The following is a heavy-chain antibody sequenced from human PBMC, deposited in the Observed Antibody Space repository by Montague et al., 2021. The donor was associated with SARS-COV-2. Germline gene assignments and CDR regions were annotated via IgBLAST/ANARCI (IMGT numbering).Heavy chain of an antibody. Sequence: SETLSLSCTVSGGSISSSSYYWGWIRQPPRKGLEWIGSTYYSGSTYYNPSLKSRVTISVDTSRNQFSLKLSSVTAADTAVYYCARVGRQQLVRLSGMDVWGQGTTVTVSS. CDR2: TYYSGST. J-gene: IGHJ6*02. CDR1: GGSISSSSYY. V-gene: IGHV4-39*07. D-gene: IGHD6-13*01. CDR3: ARVGRQQLVRLSGMDV.